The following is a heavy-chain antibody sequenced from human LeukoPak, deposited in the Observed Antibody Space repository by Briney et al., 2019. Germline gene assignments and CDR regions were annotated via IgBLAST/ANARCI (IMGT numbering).Heavy chain of an antibody. J-gene: IGHJ4*02. CDR3: AKGLFYDYALAFDH. Sequence: GGSLRLSCAASGFTFSSYAMNWVRQAPGKGLEWVSGISGSGGSACYVDSVKGRFTISRDNSKNTLHLQMNSLRAEDTAVYYCAKGLFYDYALAFDHWGQGTLVTVSS. CDR2: ISGSGGSA. V-gene: IGHV3-23*01. CDR1: GFTFSSYA. D-gene: IGHD2/OR15-2a*01.